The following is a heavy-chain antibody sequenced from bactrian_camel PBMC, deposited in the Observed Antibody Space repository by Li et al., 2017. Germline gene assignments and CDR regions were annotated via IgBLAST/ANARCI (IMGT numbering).Heavy chain of an antibody. D-gene: IGHD3*01. CDR1: GSAFDDYA. Sequence: HVQLVESGGGSVQAGETLTLSCTASGSAFDDYAMAWFRQAPGKEREGISCSSWSGGSTYYADSVRGRFTISRDTPKNTVYLQMNSLKPEDTAMYYCAAAEAGRGTWPDDDGYWGQGTQVTVS. J-gene: IGHJ6*01. CDR2: SSWSGGST. V-gene: IGHV3S60*01. CDR3: AAAEAGRGTWPDDDGY.